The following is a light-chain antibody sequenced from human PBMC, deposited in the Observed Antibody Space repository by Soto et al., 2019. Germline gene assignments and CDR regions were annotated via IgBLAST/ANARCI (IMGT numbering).Light chain of an antibody. V-gene: IGLV4-69*01. Sequence: QPVLTQSPSASDSLGASVKLTCTLSSGHSSYAIAWHQQQSEKGPRYLMKLNSDGSHSKGDGIPDRFSGSSSGAERYLTISSLQSEDEADYYCQTWGTGIVVFGGGTKLTVL. J-gene: IGLJ2*01. CDR1: SGHSSYA. CDR3: QTWGTGIVV. CDR2: LNSDGSH.